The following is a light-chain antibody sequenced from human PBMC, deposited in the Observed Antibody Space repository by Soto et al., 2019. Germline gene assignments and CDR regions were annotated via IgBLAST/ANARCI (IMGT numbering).Light chain of an antibody. Sequence: EIVLTQSPATLSLSPGERATLSCRASQSVSYYLAWYQQKPGQAPRLLIYDASNRATGIPARFSGSGSGTDFTHPISSLEPEDFAVYYCQQRSDWPRGTFGGGTKVEIK. V-gene: IGKV3-11*01. CDR2: DAS. J-gene: IGKJ4*01. CDR3: QQRSDWPRGT. CDR1: QSVSYY.